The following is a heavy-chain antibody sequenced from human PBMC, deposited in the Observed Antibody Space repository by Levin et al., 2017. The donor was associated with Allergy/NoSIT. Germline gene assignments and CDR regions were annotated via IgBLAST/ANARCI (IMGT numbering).Heavy chain of an antibody. D-gene: IGHD3-10*01. J-gene: IGHJ4*02. Sequence: GESLKISCAASGFTFSDNYMSWIRQAPGKGLEWLSYISSSSRFTSSAESVKGRFTISRDNAKKSLYLQMNSVRAEDTAVYYCATSRGVDPLDHWGQGTLVTVSS. CDR3: ATSRGVDPLDH. V-gene: IGHV3-11*03. CDR2: ISSSSRFT. CDR1: GFTFSDNY.